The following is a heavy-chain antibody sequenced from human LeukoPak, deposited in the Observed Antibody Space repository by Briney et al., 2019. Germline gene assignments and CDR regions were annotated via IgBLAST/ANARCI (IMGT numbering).Heavy chain of an antibody. D-gene: IGHD1-26*01. CDR1: GGSISSYY. V-gene: IGHV4-4*07. Sequence: SETLSLTCTVSGGSISSYYWSWIRQPAGKGLEWIGRIYTSGSTNYNASLKSRISMSVDTSKNQFSLKLSSVTAADTAVFYCARENSGSYREFDYWGQGTLVTVSS. CDR2: IYTSGST. CDR3: ARENSGSYREFDY. J-gene: IGHJ4*02.